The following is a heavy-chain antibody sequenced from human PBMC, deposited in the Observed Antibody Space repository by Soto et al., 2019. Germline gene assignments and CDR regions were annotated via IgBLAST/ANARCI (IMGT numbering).Heavy chain of an antibody. Sequence: ASVKVSCKASGYTFTSYAMHWVRQAPGQRLEWMGWINAGNGNTKYSQKFQGRVTITRDTSASTAYMELSSLRSEDTAVYYCARVILRYFDWLLSSESYYYGMDVWGQGTTVTVSS. CDR3: ARVILRYFDWLLSSESYYYGMDV. D-gene: IGHD3-9*01. V-gene: IGHV1-3*01. CDR1: GYTFTSYA. CDR2: INAGNGNT. J-gene: IGHJ6*02.